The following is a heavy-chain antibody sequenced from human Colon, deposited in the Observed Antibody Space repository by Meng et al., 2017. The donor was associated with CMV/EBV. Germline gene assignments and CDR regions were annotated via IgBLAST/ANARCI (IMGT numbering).Heavy chain of an antibody. CDR1: GYTFTNYG. J-gene: IGHJ4*02. Sequence: ASVKVSCKASGYTFTNYGISWERQAPGQGLEWVAWISGYNGDTKYAQNLQGRVIMTTDTTTSTVYMELRSLTSDDTAVYYCARDAPSVTVAGGIDYWGQGTLVTVPQ. D-gene: IGHD6-19*01. CDR3: ARDAPSVTVAGGIDY. CDR2: ISGYNGDT. V-gene: IGHV1-18*01.